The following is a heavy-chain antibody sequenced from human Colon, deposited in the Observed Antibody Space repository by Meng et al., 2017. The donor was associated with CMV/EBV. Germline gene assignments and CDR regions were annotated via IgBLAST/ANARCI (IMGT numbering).Heavy chain of an antibody. J-gene: IGHJ4*02. CDR1: GYTFTAKH. CDR3: VRESWYFDF. D-gene: IGHD6-13*01. CDR2: IYHQDGGT. V-gene: IGHV1-2*02. Sequence: QVQLGQSGTEVKKPGASVKVSCKSSGYTFTAKHLHWVRQAPGQGLEWMGWIYHQDGGTYFAQKFQDRVTLTRDTSITTAYMELSGLTSDDTAIYYCVRESWYFDFWGEGTLVTVSS.